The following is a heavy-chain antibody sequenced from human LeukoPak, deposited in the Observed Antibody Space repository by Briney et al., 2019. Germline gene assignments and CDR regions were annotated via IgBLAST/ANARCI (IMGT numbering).Heavy chain of an antibody. V-gene: IGHV3-7*01. CDR2: IQKDGSEK. J-gene: IGHJ5*01. CDR1: AFTFSTYW. Sequence: GGSLRLSCAASAFTFSTYWMSWVRQAPGKGLEWVAYIQKDGSEKYYVDSVKGRFTISRQKSKNPLFLQMNSLRAEDTAVYYCAKAWSALSDTALPNWLDSWGWGNLVTVS. D-gene: IGHD3-3*01. CDR3: AKAWSALSDTALPNWLDS.